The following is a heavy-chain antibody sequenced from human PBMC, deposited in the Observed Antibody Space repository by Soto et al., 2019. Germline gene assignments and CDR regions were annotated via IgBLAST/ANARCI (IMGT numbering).Heavy chain of an antibody. J-gene: IGHJ6*03. CDR2: ISGSGGST. V-gene: IGHV3-23*01. CDR3: AKDSDYYYYYMDV. CDR1: GFTFNIYA. Sequence: ACSLRLSCAASGFTFNIYAITWSRQAPGKGLEWVSAISGSGGSTYYADSVKGRFTISRDNSKNTLYLQMNSLRAEDTAVYYCAKDSDYYYYYMDVWGKGTTVTVSS.